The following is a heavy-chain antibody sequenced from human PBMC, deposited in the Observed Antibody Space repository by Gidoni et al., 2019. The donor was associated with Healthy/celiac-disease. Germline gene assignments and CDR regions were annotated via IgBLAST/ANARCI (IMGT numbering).Heavy chain of an antibody. CDR1: GGSISSGDYY. D-gene: IGHD4-17*01. Sequence: QVQLQASGPGLVKPSQTLSITCTVSGGSISSGDYYWSWIRQPPVKGLEWIGYIDYSGSTYYNPSLKSRVTISLDTSKNQFSLKLSSVTAADTAVYYCARETTVTDYFHYWGQGTLVTVSS. CDR2: IDYSGST. CDR3: ARETTVTDYFHY. J-gene: IGHJ4*02. V-gene: IGHV4-30-4*01.